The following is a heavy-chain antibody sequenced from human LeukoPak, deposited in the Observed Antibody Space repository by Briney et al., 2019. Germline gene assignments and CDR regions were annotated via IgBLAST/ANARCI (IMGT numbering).Heavy chain of an antibody. D-gene: IGHD4-11*01. Sequence: GGSLRLSCAASGFTFKDCWMHWVRQVPGKGLVWVARIISDGSSASYADSVKGRFTMSRDNAKNTLYLQMNSLRAEDTAVYYCVRDSNYHPDCWGQGTLVTVSS. V-gene: IGHV3-74*01. CDR3: VRDSNYHPDC. J-gene: IGHJ4*02. CDR2: IISDGSSA. CDR1: GFTFKDCW.